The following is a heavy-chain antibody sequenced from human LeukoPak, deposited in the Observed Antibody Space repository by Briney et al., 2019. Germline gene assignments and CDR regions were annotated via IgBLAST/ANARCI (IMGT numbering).Heavy chain of an antibody. CDR3: AKGRGGWHDYFDY. CDR1: GFTFDDYA. CDR2: ISWNSGSI. J-gene: IGHJ4*02. V-gene: IGHV3-9*01. Sequence: GGSLRLSCAASGFTFDDYAMYWVRQAPGKGLEWVSGISWNSGSIGYADSVEGRITISRDNAKNSLYLQMNSLRAEDTALYYCAKGRGGWHDYFDYWGQGTLVTVSS. D-gene: IGHD6-19*01.